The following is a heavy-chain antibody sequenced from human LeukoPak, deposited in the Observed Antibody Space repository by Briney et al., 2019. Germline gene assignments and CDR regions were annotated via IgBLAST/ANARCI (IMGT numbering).Heavy chain of an antibody. CDR2: INHSGIT. V-gene: IGHV4-34*01. D-gene: IGHD3-22*01. CDR3: ARGPKVDYYDGSGYYFFDS. CDR1: GGSFSGYW. Sequence: SETLSLTCTVYGGSFSGYWWTWIRQPPGKGLEWIGEINHSGITNYNPSLKSRVTMSVDTSKSQFSLKLTSVTAADTAVYFCARGPKVDYYDGSGYYFFDSWGQGTLVTVSS. J-gene: IGHJ4*02.